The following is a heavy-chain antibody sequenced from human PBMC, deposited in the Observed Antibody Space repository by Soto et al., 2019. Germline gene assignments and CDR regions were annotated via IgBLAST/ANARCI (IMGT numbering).Heavy chain of an antibody. CDR1: GGSFSGYY. CDR2: INHSGST. V-gene: IGHV4-34*01. J-gene: IGHJ4*02. D-gene: IGHD5-12*01. CDR3: ARGSDGYGDYFDQ. Sequence: QVQLQQWGAGLLKPSETLSLTCAVYGGSFSGYYWSWIRQPPGKRLEWIGEINHSGSTNYNPSLRSRVTISVDTSKNTFSLKLSSVTAADTAVYYCARGSDGYGDYFDQWGQGTLVTVSS.